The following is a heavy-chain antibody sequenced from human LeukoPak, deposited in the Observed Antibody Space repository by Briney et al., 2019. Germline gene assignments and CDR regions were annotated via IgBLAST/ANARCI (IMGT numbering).Heavy chain of an antibody. V-gene: IGHV3-21*01. CDR3: ARLTSSGWYEVAGDNLDY. CDR1: GFTFSSYS. Sequence: KPGGSLRLSCAASGFTFSSYSMNWVRQAPGKGLEWVSSISSSSSYIYYADSVKGGFTISRDNAKNSLYLQMNSLRAEDTAVYYCARLTSSGWYEVAGDNLDYWGQGTLVSVSS. J-gene: IGHJ4*02. D-gene: IGHD6-19*01. CDR2: ISSSSSYI.